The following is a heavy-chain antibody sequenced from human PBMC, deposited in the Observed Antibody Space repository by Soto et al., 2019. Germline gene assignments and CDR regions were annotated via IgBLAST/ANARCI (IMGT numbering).Heavy chain of an antibody. D-gene: IGHD6-13*01. CDR2: IVPIYRTA. Sequence: ASVKVSCKASGGTFSSYRINWVRQAPGQGLEWVGGIVPIYRTADYAQKFQGRVTITADESARTSYMELRSLKSQDTAVYYCVRDSGAKLSSSWGQGTLVTASS. CDR3: VRDSGAKLSSS. CDR1: GGTFSSYR. J-gene: IGHJ4*02. V-gene: IGHV1-69*13.